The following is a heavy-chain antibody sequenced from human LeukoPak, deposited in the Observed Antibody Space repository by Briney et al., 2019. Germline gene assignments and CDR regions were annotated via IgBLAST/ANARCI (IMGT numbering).Heavy chain of an antibody. CDR2: ISAYNGNT. V-gene: IGHV1-18*04. Sequence: ASVKVSCKASEYTFTAYYMHWVRQAPGQGLEWMGWISAYNGNTNYAQKLQGRVTMTTDTSTSTAYMELRSLRSDDTAVYYCARDSRYSSGWHAFDIWGQGTMVTVSS. CDR3: ARDSRYSSGWHAFDI. D-gene: IGHD6-19*01. J-gene: IGHJ3*02. CDR1: EYTFTAYY.